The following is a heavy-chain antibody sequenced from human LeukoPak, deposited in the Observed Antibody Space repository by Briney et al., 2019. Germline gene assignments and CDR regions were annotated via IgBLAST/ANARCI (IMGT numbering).Heavy chain of an antibody. D-gene: IGHD6-13*01. J-gene: IGHJ3*02. V-gene: IGHV4-30-2*01. Sequence: SETLSLTYTVSGGSISSGGYYWSWIRQPPGKGLEWIGYIYHSGSTYYNPSLKSRVTISVDRSKNQFSLKLSSVTAADTAVYYCAGSIAAAGFDAFDIWGQGTMVTVSS. CDR2: IYHSGST. CDR1: GGSISSGGYY. CDR3: AGSIAAAGFDAFDI.